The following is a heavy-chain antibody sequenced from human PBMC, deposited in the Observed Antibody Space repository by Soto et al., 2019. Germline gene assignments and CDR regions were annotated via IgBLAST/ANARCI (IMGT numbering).Heavy chain of an antibody. J-gene: IGHJ4*02. Sequence: SETLSLTCTVSGDSIWNNYWGWIRQPPGKGLEWFGYIYYTGSTKYNPSLKSRVTISVDTSKNQVSLKLTSVTAADTAVYYCARLGGYYQAFDRWGQGTLVTVSS. V-gene: IGHV4-59*08. CDR3: ARLGGYYQAFDR. CDR1: GDSIWNNY. CDR2: IYYTGST. D-gene: IGHD3-22*01.